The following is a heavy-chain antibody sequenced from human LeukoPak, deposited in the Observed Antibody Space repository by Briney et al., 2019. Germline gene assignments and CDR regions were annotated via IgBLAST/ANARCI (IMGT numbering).Heavy chain of an antibody. J-gene: IGHJ4*02. Sequence: GGSLRLSCAASGFTFSSYKMYWVRQAPGKGLEWVSSISWSRSYEYYADSVKGRFTISRDNARNSLYLQMNSLRADDTAAYYCVRETSNLLFDYWGQGTLVTVSS. CDR2: ISWSRSYE. V-gene: IGHV3-21*01. D-gene: IGHD1-14*01. CDR3: VRETSNLLFDY. CDR1: GFTFSSYK.